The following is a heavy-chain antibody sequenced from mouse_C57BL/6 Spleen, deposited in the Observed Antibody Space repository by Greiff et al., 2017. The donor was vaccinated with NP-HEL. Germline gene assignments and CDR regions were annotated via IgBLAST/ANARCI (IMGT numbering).Heavy chain of an antibody. CDR1: GFSFNTYA. CDR2: IRSKSNNYAT. CDR3: VRQREGWCAY. J-gene: IGHJ3*01. Sequence: EVKLQESGGGLVQPKGSLKLSCAASGFSFNTYAMNWVRQAPGKGLEWVARIRSKSNNYATYYADSVKDRFTISRDDSESMLYLQMNNLKTEDTARYYCVRQREGWCAYWGQGTLVTVSA. V-gene: IGHV10-1*01.